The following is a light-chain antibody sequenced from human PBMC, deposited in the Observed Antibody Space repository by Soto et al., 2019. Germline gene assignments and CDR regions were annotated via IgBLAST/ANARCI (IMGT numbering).Light chain of an antibody. V-gene: IGKV1-5*03. CDR2: KGS. CDR1: QSLPSTW. Sequence: DVQMTQSPSTLSASVGEKVTITCRASQSLPSTWLSWFQQRPCKAPNVLIYKGSALASGVSSRFSGSGSGTEFTLTISSLQPDDFATYFGQQYAARSPWTFGQGTRV. CDR3: QQYAARSPWT. J-gene: IGKJ1*01.